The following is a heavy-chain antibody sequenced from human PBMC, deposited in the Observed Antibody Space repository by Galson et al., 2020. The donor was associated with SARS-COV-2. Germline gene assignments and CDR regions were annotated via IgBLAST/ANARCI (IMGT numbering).Heavy chain of an antibody. CDR3: AHRPKPVTTVTTSINYFDF. Sequence: KMSGPTLVKPTQTLTLTCTFSGFSLSTSGVGVGWIRQPPGKALEWLAVIYSDDDKRYNPSLKSRLTITKDTSKNQVVLTITNMDPVDTATYYCAHRPKPVTTVTTSINYFDFWGQGTLVTVSS. CDR2: IYSDDDK. V-gene: IGHV2-5*02. J-gene: IGHJ4*02. D-gene: IGHD4-17*01. CDR1: GFSLSTSGVG.